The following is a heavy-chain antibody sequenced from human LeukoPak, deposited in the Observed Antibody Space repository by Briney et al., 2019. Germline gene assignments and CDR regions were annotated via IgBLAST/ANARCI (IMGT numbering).Heavy chain of an antibody. CDR3: ARLVRNHFDY. Sequence: PSETLSLTCTVSGGSISSYYWSWLRQPPGKGLEWIGYIYTSGSTNYNPSLKSRVTISVDTSKNQFSLKLSSVTAADTAVYYCARLVRNHFDYWGQGTLVTVSS. V-gene: IGHV4-4*09. CDR1: GGSISSYY. D-gene: IGHD1-14*01. J-gene: IGHJ4*02. CDR2: IYTSGST.